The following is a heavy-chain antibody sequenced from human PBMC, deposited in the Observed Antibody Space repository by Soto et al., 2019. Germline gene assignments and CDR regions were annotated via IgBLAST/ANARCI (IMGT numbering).Heavy chain of an antibody. CDR3: ARAGYDRDGGGYYYFDY. CDR2: IYYSGST. D-gene: IGHD3-22*01. V-gene: IGHV4-59*12. CDR1: GGSISSYY. J-gene: IGHJ4*02. Sequence: SETLSLTCTVSGGSISSYYWSWIRQPPGKGLEWIGYIYYSGSTYYNPSLKSRVTISIDTSTNQFSLKLSSVTAADTAVYYCARAGYDRDGGGYYYFDYWGQGTLVTVSS.